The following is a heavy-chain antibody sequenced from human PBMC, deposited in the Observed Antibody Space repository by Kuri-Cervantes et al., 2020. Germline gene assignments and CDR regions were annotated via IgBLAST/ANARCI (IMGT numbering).Heavy chain of an antibody. CDR1: GGSFSGYY. CDR3: AVGAGHNWFDP. CDR2: INHSGST. D-gene: IGHD3-16*01. Sequence: GSLRLSCAVYGGSFSGYYWSWIRQPPGKGLEWIREINHSGSTNYNPSLKSRVTISVDTSENQFSLKLSSVTAADTAVYYCAVGAGHNWFDPWGQGTLVTVSS. J-gene: IGHJ5*02. V-gene: IGHV4-34*01.